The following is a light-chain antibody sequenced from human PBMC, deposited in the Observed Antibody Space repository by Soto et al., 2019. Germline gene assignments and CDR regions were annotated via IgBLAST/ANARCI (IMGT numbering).Light chain of an antibody. CDR3: QSFDSSLSGWV. CDR1: SSNIGAGYD. Sequence: QSVLTQPPSVSSAPGQRVTISCTWSSSNIGAGYDVHWYQQLPGTAPKLLVSGDTNRPSGVPDRFSVSKSGTSAALAITGLRAEDEADDYCQSFDSSLSGWVFGGGTKLTVL. V-gene: IGLV1-40*01. J-gene: IGLJ3*02. CDR2: GDT.